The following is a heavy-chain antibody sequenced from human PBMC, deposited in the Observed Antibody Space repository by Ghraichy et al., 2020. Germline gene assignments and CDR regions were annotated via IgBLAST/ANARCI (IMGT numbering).Heavy chain of an antibody. CDR3: ARQSITIFGVVIIGNGMDV. CDR1: GGSVSSGSYY. V-gene: IGHV4-61*01. Sequence: SETLSLTCTVSGGSVSSGSYYWSWIRQPPGKGLEWIGYIYYSGSTNYNPSLKSRVTISVDTSKNQFSLKLSSVTAADTAVYYCARQSITIFGVVIIGNGMDVWGQGTTVTVSS. D-gene: IGHD3-3*01. J-gene: IGHJ6*02. CDR2: IYYSGST.